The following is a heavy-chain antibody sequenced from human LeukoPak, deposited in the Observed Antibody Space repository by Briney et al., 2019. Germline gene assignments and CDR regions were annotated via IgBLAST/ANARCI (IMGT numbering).Heavy chain of an antibody. V-gene: IGHV1-2*02. D-gene: IGHD6-13*01. Sequence: ASVKVSCKASGYXFTAYFIHWVRQAPGQGLEWVVWINPNTGDTNYAQKFQGRVTLTGDTSITTAYMELSRLRSDDTAVYYCARDLFLAATEREGDDYWGQGALVTVSS. CDR1: GYXFTAYF. CDR2: INPNTGDT. J-gene: IGHJ4*02. CDR3: ARDLFLAATEREGDDY.